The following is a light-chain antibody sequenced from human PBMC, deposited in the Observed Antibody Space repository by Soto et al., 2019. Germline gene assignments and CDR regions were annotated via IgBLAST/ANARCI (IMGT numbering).Light chain of an antibody. CDR1: KSVSSTY. J-gene: IGKJ3*01. Sequence: ESVLTQSPGTLSLSPGERATLSCRASKSVSSTYLAWYQEKPGQAPRLLIYRASNRATAIPDRFSGSGSGTLFTLNIRRLEPEDFAVQYCQQYRSTPGFPFGPGTKVDIK. CDR2: RAS. CDR3: QQYRSTPGFP. V-gene: IGKV3-20*01.